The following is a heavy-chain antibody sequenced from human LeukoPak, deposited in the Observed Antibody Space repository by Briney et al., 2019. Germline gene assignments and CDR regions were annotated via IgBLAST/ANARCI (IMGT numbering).Heavy chain of an antibody. CDR2: ISANGGST. J-gene: IGHJ4*02. D-gene: IGHD3-22*01. Sequence: GGSLRLSCAASGFTFSNYAMSWVRQAPGKGLEWVSAISANGGSTYYADSVKGRFTISRDNSKNTLYLQMNSLRAEDTAVYYCAKSSVGQWLIYYFDYWGQATLVTVSS. CDR3: AKSSVGQWLIYYFDY. V-gene: IGHV3-23*01. CDR1: GFTFSNYA.